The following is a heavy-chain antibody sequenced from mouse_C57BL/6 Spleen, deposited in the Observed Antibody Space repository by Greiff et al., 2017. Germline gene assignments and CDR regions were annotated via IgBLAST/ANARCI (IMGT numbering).Heavy chain of an antibody. CDR2: IRSKSNNYAT. CDR3: VRHGSSFYYAMDY. V-gene: IGHV10-1*01. J-gene: IGHJ4*01. D-gene: IGHD1-1*01. Sequence: EVQLVESGGGLVQPKGSLKLSCAASGFSFNTYAMNWVRQAPGKGLEWVARIRSKSNNYATYYADSVKDRFTISRDDSESMLYLQMNNLKTEDTAMYYCVRHGSSFYYAMDYWGQGTSVTVSS. CDR1: GFSFNTYA.